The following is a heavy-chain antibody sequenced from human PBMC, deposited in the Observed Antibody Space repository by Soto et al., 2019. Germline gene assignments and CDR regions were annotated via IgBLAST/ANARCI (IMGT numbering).Heavy chain of an antibody. J-gene: IGHJ6*02. D-gene: IGHD3-3*01. V-gene: IGHV2-5*01. CDR1: GFSLTTSGVA. CDR3: SHGVFTIYYAIDV. Sequence: QITLKESGPTLVKPTQTLTLTCTFSGFSLTTSGVAVGWIRQSPGKALEWLALIYWNDDKRYSPSLNNRLTIAKDTSKNQVVLTMTNMDPVDTATYDFSHGVFTIYYAIDVWGQGTTVTVSS. CDR2: IYWNDDK.